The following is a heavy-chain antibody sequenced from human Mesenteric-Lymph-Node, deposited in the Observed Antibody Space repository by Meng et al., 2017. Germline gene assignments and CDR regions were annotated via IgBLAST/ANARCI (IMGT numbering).Heavy chain of an antibody. D-gene: IGHD1-1*01. Sequence: GESLMISCAASGFTFSSYAMSWVRQAPGKGLEWVSHISGSAGITQYTDSVKGRFTISRDNSNNMLYLHMNSLRAEDTAVYYCAKGTITPPGTGWGYYCDYWGRGTLVTVSS. CDR2: ISGSAGIT. J-gene: IGHJ4*02. CDR3: AKGTITPPGTGWGYYCDY. CDR1: GFTFSSYA. V-gene: IGHV3-23*01.